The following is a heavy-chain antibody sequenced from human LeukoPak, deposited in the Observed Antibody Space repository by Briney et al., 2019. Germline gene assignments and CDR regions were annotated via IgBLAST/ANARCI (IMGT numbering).Heavy chain of an antibody. Sequence: PSETLSLTCTVSGGSISSYYWSWIRQPAGKGLERIGRIYTSGSTNYNPSLKSRVIMSVDTSKNQFSLKLSSVTAADTAVYYCARVTGRFGELLPDYWGQGTLVTVSS. J-gene: IGHJ4*02. D-gene: IGHD3-10*01. CDR2: IYTSGST. V-gene: IGHV4-4*07. CDR3: ARVTGRFGELLPDY. CDR1: GGSISSYY.